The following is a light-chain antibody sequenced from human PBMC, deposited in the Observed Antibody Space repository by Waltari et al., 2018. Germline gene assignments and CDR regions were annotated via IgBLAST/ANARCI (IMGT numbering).Light chain of an antibody. Sequence: QSVLTQPPSVSAAPGQRVTISCTGSSSHIGAGYDVHWYQQLPGTAPKLLIYGNSNRPSGVPDRFSGSKSGTSASLAITGLQAEDEADYYCQSYDSSLSGYVVFGGGTKLTVL. CDR3: QSYDSSLSGYVV. J-gene: IGLJ2*01. CDR2: GNS. V-gene: IGLV1-40*01. CDR1: SSHIGAGYD.